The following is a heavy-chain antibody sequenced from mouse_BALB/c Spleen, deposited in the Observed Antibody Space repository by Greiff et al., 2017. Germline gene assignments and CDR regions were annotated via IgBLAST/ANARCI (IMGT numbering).Heavy chain of an antibody. Sequence: QVQLQQSGAELARPGASVKLSCKASGYTFTSYWMQWVKQRPGQGLEWIGVIYPGDGDTRYTQKFKGKATLTADKSSSTAYMQLSSLASEDSAVYYCARFDYDELAYWGQGTLVTVSA. V-gene: IGHV1-87*01. CDR1: GYTFTSYW. CDR2: IYPGDGDT. D-gene: IGHD2-4*01. J-gene: IGHJ3*01. CDR3: ARFDYDELAY.